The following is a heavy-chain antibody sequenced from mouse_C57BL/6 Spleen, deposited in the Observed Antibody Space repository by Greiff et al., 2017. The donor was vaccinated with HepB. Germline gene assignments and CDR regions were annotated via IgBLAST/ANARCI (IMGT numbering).Heavy chain of an antibody. CDR1: GYTFTDYY. J-gene: IGHJ2*01. CDR3: ARSYDYEYYFDY. CDR2: IYPGSGNT. D-gene: IGHD2-4*01. V-gene: IGHV1-76*01. Sequence: VQLQQSGAELVRPGASVKLSCKASGYTFTDYYINWVKQRPGQGLEWIARIYPGSGNTYYNEKFKGKATLTAEKSSSTAYMQLSSLTSEDSAVYCCARSYDYEYYFDYWGQGTTLTVSS.